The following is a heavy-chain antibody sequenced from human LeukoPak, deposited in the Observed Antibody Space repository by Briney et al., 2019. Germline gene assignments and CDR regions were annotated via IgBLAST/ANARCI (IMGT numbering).Heavy chain of an antibody. CDR1: GFTFSSYE. D-gene: IGHD6-13*01. J-gene: IGHJ4*02. CDR3: AKDLGVAAAGTCDY. Sequence: GGSLRLSCAASGFTFSSYEMNWVRQAPGKGLEWVSYISSSGSTIYYADSVKGRFTISRDNAKNSLYLQMNSLRAEDTALYYCAKDLGVAAAGTCDYWGQGTLVTVSS. V-gene: IGHV3-48*03. CDR2: ISSSGSTI.